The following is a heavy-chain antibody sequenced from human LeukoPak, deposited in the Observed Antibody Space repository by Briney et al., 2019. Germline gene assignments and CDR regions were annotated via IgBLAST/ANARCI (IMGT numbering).Heavy chain of an antibody. J-gene: IGHJ3*02. CDR1: GFTFSSYA. D-gene: IGHD3-16*01. CDR2: IWYDGSNK. V-gene: IGHV3-33*08. Sequence: PGGSLRLSCAASGFTFSSYAMHWVRQAPGKGLEWVAVIWYDGSNKYYADSVKGRFTISRDNSKNTLYLQMNSLRAEDTAVYYCARDSGGDAFDIWGQGTMVTVSS. CDR3: ARDSGGDAFDI.